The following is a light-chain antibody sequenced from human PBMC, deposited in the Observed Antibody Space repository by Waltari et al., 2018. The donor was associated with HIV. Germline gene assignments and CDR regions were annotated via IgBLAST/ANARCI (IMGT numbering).Light chain of an antibody. CDR2: DIS. J-gene: IGLJ3*02. Sequence: QSALTQPRSVSGSPGQSVTISCTGTSSDVGGYNYVSWYQQHPGKVPKLMIYDISKRPSGVPDRFSGSKSDNTASLTISGLQAEDEAHYYCCSYAGSHWVFGGGTKLTVL. V-gene: IGLV2-11*01. CDR1: SSDVGGYNY. CDR3: CSYAGSHWV.